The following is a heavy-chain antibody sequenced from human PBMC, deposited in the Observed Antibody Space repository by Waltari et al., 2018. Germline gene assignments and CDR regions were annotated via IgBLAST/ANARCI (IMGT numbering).Heavy chain of an antibody. V-gene: IGHV4-39*01. CDR1: GPLSSTTYY. CDR3: ARRSRGSGSYAFGAFDI. J-gene: IGHJ3*02. D-gene: IGHD1-26*01. CDR2: MSSSGHT. Sequence: QLQLQESGPGLVKPSETLSLTCTVSGPLSSTTYYWRWIRQPPGKGLEWIGSMSSSGHTYYNPSLKSRVTISVDTSKNQFSLRLSSVTAADTAVYYCARRSRGSGSYAFGAFDIWGQGTMVIVSS.